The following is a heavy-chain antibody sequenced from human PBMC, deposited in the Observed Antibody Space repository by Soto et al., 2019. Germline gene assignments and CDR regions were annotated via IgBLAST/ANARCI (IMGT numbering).Heavy chain of an antibody. V-gene: IGHV4-39*01. D-gene: IGHD4-17*01. CDR3: ARHVRGAVTMNWFDP. Sequence: QLQESGPGLVKPSETLSLTCTVSGGSIISSNFYWGWIRQPPGKGLEWIGSVEYGGSTYDNPSRKSRVTLSADTSKHQFSRNLTSVTAADTAIYYCARHVRGAVTMNWFDPWGHGTLVTVSS. J-gene: IGHJ5*02. CDR1: GGSIISSNFY. CDR2: VEYGGST.